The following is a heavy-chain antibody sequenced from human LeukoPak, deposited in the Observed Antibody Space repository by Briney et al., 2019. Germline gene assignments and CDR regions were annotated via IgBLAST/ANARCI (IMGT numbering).Heavy chain of an antibody. J-gene: IGHJ5*02. CDR3: ARRLCSSVTCSIAPSGNWLDP. CDR2: IYYDGST. V-gene: IGHV4-59*08. Sequence: SETLSLTCTVSGASISDYWWNWIRQPPGKALERIGYIYYDGSTHYNPSLKGRVTISLDTSRTHFPLKLTSVAAADTAVYYCARRLCSSVTCSIAPSGNWLDPWGQGTLVTVSS. D-gene: IGHD2-2*01. CDR1: GASISDYW.